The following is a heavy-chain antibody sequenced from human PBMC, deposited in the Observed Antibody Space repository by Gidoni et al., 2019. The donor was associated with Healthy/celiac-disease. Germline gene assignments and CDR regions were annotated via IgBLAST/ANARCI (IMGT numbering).Heavy chain of an antibody. Sequence: QVQLVGSGGGLVQLGRSLSCSCRPSEFTFRSYAMHWVRQAPGKGLGWVAVISYDGSNKNYADSVKGRFTISRDNSKNSLYLQMNSLRAEDTAVYYCAKDALTRQWLFVVWGQGTLVTVSS. J-gene: IGHJ4*02. CDR2: ISYDGSNK. CDR3: AKDALTRQWLFVV. D-gene: IGHD6-19*01. V-gene: IGHV3-30*04. CDR1: EFTFRSYA.